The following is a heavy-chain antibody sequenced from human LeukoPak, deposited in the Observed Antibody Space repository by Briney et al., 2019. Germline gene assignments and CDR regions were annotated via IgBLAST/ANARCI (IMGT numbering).Heavy chain of an antibody. D-gene: IGHD3-16*01. V-gene: IGHV1-2*02. CDR1: GYTFTGYY. CDR2: INPNSGGT. CDR3: AWGLTPDNWFDP. Sequence: GASVTVSCTASGYTFTGYYMHWVRQAPGQGLEWMGWINPNSGGTNYAQKFQGRVTMTRDTSISTAYMELSRLRSDDTAVYYCAWGLTPDNWFDPWGQGTLVTVSS. J-gene: IGHJ5*02.